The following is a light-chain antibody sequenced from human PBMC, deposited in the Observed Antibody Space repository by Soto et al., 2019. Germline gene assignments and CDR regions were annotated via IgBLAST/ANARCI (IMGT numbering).Light chain of an antibody. CDR2: GAS. CDR1: QSVSRSY. Sequence: EIVLTQPPGTLSLSPGERATLSCRASQSVSRSYLAWYQQKPGQAPRLLMYGASSRATGIPDRFSGSGSGTDFTLTISRLEPEDFAVYYCQQYGSSPWTFAQGTKVDIK. J-gene: IGKJ1*01. CDR3: QQYGSSPWT. V-gene: IGKV3-20*01.